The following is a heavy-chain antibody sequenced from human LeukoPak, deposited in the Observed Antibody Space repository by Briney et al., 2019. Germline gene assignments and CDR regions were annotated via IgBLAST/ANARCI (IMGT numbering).Heavy chain of an antibody. CDR3: ARTVVTLDWYFDL. CDR2: FYDSATN. J-gene: IGHJ2*01. V-gene: IGHV4-4*07. CDR1: GGSISSYS. Sequence: TSETLSLTCSVSGGSISSYSWNWIRQPAGKGLEWIGCFYDSATNNSNPSLKGRVTMSIDTSKNQVSLKMRSVTAADTAVYYCARTVVTLDWYFDLWGRGTLVSVSS. D-gene: IGHD4-23*01.